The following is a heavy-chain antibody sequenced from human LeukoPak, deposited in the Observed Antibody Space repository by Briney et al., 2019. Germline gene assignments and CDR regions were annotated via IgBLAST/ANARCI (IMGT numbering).Heavy chain of an antibody. CDR2: ISSSGSTI. V-gene: IGHV3-48*03. CDR1: GFTFSSYE. Sequence: GGSLRLSCAASGFTFSSYEMNWVRQAPGKGLEWVSYISSSGSTIYYADSVKGRFTISRDNSKNTLYLQMNSLRPEDTAFYYCSTLRYFDWLFVWGQGTLVTVSS. D-gene: IGHD3-9*01. J-gene: IGHJ4*02. CDR3: STLRYFDWLFV.